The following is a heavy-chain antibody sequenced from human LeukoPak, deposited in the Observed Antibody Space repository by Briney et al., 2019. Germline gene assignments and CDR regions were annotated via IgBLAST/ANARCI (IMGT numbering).Heavy chain of an antibody. CDR2: ISAYNGNT. CDR1: GYTFTSYG. D-gene: IGHD6-19*01. J-gene: IGHJ6*04. V-gene: IGHV1-18*04. Sequence: ASVKVPCKASGYTFTSYGISWVRQAPGQGLEWMGWISAYNGNTNYAQKLQGRVTMTTDTSTSTAYMELRSLRSDDTAVYYCARERVPHLSLGQRWLVLPYGMDVWGKGTTVTVSS. CDR3: ARERVPHLSLGQRWLVLPYGMDV.